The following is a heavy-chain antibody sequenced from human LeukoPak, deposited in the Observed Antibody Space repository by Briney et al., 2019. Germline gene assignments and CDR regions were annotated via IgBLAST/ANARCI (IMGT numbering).Heavy chain of an antibody. CDR3: ARLGFGELLGFDY. Sequence: SETLSLTCTVSGGSISSYYWSWIRQPPGKGLEWIGYIYYSGSTNYNPSLKSRVTISVDTSKNQFSLKLSSVTAADTAVYYCARLGFGELLGFDYWGQGTLVTVS. CDR2: IYYSGST. CDR1: GGSISSYY. V-gene: IGHV4-59*08. J-gene: IGHJ4*02. D-gene: IGHD3-10*01.